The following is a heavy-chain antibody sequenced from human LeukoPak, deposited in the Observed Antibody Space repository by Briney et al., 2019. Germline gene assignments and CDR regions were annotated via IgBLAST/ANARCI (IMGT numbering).Heavy chain of an antibody. V-gene: IGHV3-33*01. Sequence: GRSLRLSCAASGFTFSSYGMHWVRQAPGKGLEWVAVTWYDGSNKYYADSVKGRFTISRDNSKNTLYLQMNSLRAEDTAVYYCARDLYDSSGYYYYYYYGMDVWGQGTTVTVSS. CDR1: GFTFSSYG. D-gene: IGHD3-22*01. CDR3: ARDLYDSSGYYYYYYYGMDV. J-gene: IGHJ6*02. CDR2: TWYDGSNK.